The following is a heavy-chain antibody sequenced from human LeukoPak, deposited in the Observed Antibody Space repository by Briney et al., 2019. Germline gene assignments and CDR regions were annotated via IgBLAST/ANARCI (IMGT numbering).Heavy chain of an antibody. CDR1: GGSISSSSYY. D-gene: IGHD3-9*01. V-gene: IGHV4-39*07. CDR3: ARSKVLRYFDWLLPDAFDI. CDR2: IYYSGST. Sequence: PSETLSLTCTVSGGSISSSSYYWGWIRQPPGKGLEWIGSIYYSGSTYYNPSLKSRVTIPVDTSKNQFSLKLSSVTAADTAVYYCARSKVLRYFDWLLPDAFDIWGQGTMVTVSS. J-gene: IGHJ3*02.